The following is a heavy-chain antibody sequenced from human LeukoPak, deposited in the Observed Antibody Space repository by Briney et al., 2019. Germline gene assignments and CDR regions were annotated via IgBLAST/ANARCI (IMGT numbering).Heavy chain of an antibody. D-gene: IGHD3-22*01. CDR1: GYIFTDYY. Sequence: GASVKVSCKASGYIFTDYYMHWVRQAPGQELGWMGRINPNSGGTNYAQKFQGRVTMTRDTSISTAYTELSSLRSEDTATYYCARGSDYYDSSGYYGDYWGQGTLVTVSS. J-gene: IGHJ4*02. CDR3: ARGSDYYDSSGYYGDY. CDR2: INPNSGGT. V-gene: IGHV1/OR15-1*01.